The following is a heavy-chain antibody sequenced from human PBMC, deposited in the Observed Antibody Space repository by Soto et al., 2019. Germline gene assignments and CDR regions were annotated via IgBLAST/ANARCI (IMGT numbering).Heavy chain of an antibody. V-gene: IGHV3-74*01. D-gene: IGHD2-2*02. Sequence: EVQLVESGGGLIQPGESLRLSCAASGFPFGPFYMHWVRQAPGKGLEWVSHINGDGTTTVYADSVKGRFTISRDNAKNTLYLQMTSLRAEDTAVYYCARDRGYTDSFDIWGQGTIVTVSS. J-gene: IGHJ3*02. CDR3: ARDRGYTDSFDI. CDR1: GFPFGPFY. CDR2: INGDGTTT.